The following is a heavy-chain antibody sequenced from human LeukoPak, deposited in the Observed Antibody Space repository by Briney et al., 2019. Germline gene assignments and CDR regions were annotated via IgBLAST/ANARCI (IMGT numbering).Heavy chain of an antibody. CDR2: ISGSGGST. CDR3: AKDLLRSPYFDY. D-gene: IGHD2-21*01. J-gene: IGHJ4*02. CDR1: GFTFSSYA. Sequence: GGSLRLSCAASGFTFSSYAMSWVRQAPGKGLEWVSAISGSGGSTYYADSVKGRFTIPRDNSKNTLYLQMNSLRAEDTAVYYCAKDLLRSPYFDYWGQGTLVTVSS. V-gene: IGHV3-23*01.